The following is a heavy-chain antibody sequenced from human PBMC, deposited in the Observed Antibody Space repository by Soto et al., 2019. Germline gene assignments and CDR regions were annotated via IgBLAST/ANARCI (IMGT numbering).Heavy chain of an antibody. Sequence: GGSLRLSCAVSGFTFSSYAMTWVRQAPGKGLEWVSGISDSGDRTYYADSVKGRFTISRDNSKNTLHLQLNSLRAEDTAVYYCAGRITSHYYYSMHVCGQGTTVTVSS. CDR2: ISDSGDRT. CDR3: AGRITSHYYYSMHV. CDR1: GFTFSSYA. J-gene: IGHJ6*02. V-gene: IGHV3-23*01. D-gene: IGHD3-10*01.